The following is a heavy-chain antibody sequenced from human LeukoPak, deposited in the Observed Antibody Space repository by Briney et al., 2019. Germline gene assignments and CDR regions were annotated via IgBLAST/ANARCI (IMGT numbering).Heavy chain of an antibody. Sequence: PGGSLRLSCAASGFTVNSNYMSWVRQAPGKGLEWVSVFYSGGSTYYADSVKGRFTISRDNSKNTLYLQMNRLRAEDTAVYYCARQRDRYYFDYWGQGTLVTVSS. V-gene: IGHV3-66*02. CDR1: GFTVNSNY. J-gene: IGHJ4*02. CDR2: FYSGGST. CDR3: ARQRDRYYFDY. D-gene: IGHD1-14*01.